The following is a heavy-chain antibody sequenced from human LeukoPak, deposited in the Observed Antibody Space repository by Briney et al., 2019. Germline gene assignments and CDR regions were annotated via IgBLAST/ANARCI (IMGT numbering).Heavy chain of an antibody. CDR3: ARTCGGDCLYAFDI. V-gene: IGHV3-21*01. CDR1: GFTFSDYH. J-gene: IGHJ3*02. D-gene: IGHD2-21*02. CDR2: ISSSSSYI. Sequence: GGCLRLSCAASGFTFSDYHMSWVRQAPGKGLEWVSSISSSSSYIYYADSVKGRFTISRDNAKNSLYLQMNSLRAEDTAVYYCARTCGGDCLYAFDIWGQGTMVTVSS.